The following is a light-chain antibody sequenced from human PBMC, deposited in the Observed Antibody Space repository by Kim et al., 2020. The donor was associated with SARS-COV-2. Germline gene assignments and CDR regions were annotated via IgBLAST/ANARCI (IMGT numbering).Light chain of an antibody. J-gene: IGLJ3*02. CDR3: QSADSSGTSWV. Sequence: SYELTQPPSVSVSPGQTARITCSGDALPKRYAYWYQQKPGQAPVLVIYKDSERPSGIPERFSGSSSGTTVTLTISGVQAEDEADYYCQSADSSGTSWVFGGGTQLTVL. CDR1: ALPKRY. V-gene: IGLV3-25*03. CDR2: KDS.